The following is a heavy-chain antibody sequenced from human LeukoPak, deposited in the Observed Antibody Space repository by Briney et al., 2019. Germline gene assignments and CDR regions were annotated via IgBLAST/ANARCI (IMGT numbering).Heavy chain of an antibody. J-gene: IGHJ4*02. CDR1: GFTFSSYG. V-gene: IGHV3-33*06. CDR3: VKGLYSGSSHFDY. CDR2: IWYDGSNR. D-gene: IGHD1-26*01. Sequence: GGSLRLSCAASGFTFSSYGMHWVRQAPGKGLEWVAVIWYDGSNRYYADSVKGRFTISRDNSKNTLYLQMNSLRAEDTAVYYCVKGLYSGSSHFDYWGQGTLVTVSS.